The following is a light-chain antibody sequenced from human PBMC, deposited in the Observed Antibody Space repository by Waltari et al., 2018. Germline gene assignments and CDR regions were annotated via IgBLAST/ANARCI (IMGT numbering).Light chain of an antibody. J-gene: IGLJ2*01. CDR2: GVN. CDR3: QSYDPSLSVV. Sequence: QSVLTQPPSVSGAPGQRVSIPCTGSGSNLGAGYDVHWYQQLPGTAPKLLIYGVNTRPLGVPDRFSGSLAGTSAYLAIAGLQADDEADYYCQSYDPSLSVVFGGGTRLTVL. V-gene: IGLV1-40*01. CDR1: GSNLGAGYD.